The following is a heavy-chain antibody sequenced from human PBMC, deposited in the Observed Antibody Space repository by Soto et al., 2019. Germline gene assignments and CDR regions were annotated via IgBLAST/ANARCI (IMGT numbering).Heavy chain of an antibody. Sequence: PSETLSLTCTVSGDTSTSYYWGWIRQAPGKGLEWIGHIHNRGTSTHNPSLNGRVTISIDMSKKQFSLKLTSLTSADTAVYYCARDFYDSVGYTWFDSWSQGTLVTVSS. CDR1: GDTSTSYY. J-gene: IGHJ5*01. D-gene: IGHD3-22*01. CDR3: ARDFYDSVGYTWFDS. V-gene: IGHV4-59*01. CDR2: IHNRGTS.